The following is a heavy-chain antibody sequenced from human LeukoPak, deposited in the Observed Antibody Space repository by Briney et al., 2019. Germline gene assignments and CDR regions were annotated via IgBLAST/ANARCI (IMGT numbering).Heavy chain of an antibody. CDR1: GGPISSSNW. CDR2: IYHSGST. CDR3: AVLVVGPFGYYYYGMDV. V-gene: IGHV4-4*02. J-gene: IGHJ6*04. Sequence: PSGTLSLTCAVSGGPISSSNWWGWVRQPPGKGLEWIGEIYHSGSTNYNPSLKSRVTISVDKSKNQFSLKLSSVTAADAAVYYCAVLVVGPFGYYYYGMDVWGKGTTVTVSS. D-gene: IGHD2-2*01.